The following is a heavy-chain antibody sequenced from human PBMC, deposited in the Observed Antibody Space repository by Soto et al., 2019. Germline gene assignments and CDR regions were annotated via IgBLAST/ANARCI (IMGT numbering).Heavy chain of an antibody. V-gene: IGHV4-30-4*01. CDR3: ARDPTDYGGGEYYYYGMDV. CDR2: IYYSGST. J-gene: IGHJ6*02. D-gene: IGHD4-17*01. CDR1: GGSISSGDYY. Sequence: PSETLSLTCTVSGGSISSGDYYWSWIRQPPGKGLEWIGYIYYSGSTYYNPSLKSRVTIPVDTSKNQFSLKLSSVTAADTAVYYCARDPTDYGGGEYYYYGMDVWGQGTTVTVSS.